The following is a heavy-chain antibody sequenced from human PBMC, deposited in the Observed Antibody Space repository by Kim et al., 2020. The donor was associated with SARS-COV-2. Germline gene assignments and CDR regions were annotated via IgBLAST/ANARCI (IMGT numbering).Heavy chain of an antibody. CDR2: IYYSGST. J-gene: IGHJ4*02. D-gene: IGHD2-15*01. CDR3: ARGVAATLNFDY. V-gene: IGHV4-31*03. CDR1: GGSISSGGYY. Sequence: SETLSLTCTVSGGSISSGGYYWSWIRQHPGKGLEWIGYIYYSGSTYYNPSLKSRVTISVDTSKNQFSLKLSSVTAADTAVYYCARGVAATLNFDYWGQGTLVTVSS.